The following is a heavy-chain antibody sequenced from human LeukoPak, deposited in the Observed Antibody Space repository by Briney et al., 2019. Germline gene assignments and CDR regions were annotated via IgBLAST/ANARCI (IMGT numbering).Heavy chain of an antibody. CDR2: IYYSGST. J-gene: IGHJ4*02. CDR3: ARRGSGWYYFDY. Sequence: SETLSLTCTVSGVSISSSSYYWGWIRQPPGTGLEWIGSIYYSGSTYYNPSLKSRVTISVDTSKNQFSLKLSSVTAADTAVYYCARRGSGWYYFDYWGQGTLVTVCS. CDR1: GVSISSSSYY. V-gene: IGHV4-39*01. D-gene: IGHD6-19*01.